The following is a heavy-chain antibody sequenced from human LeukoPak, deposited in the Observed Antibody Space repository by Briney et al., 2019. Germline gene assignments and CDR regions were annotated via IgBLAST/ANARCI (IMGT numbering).Heavy chain of an antibody. D-gene: IGHD3-16*01. J-gene: IGHJ4*02. Sequence: SETLSLTCTVSGGSISSSSYYWGWIRQPPGKGLEWIGSIYYSGSTYYNPSLKSRVTISVDTSKNQFSLKLSSVTAADTAVYYCARDFWGPIGYWGQGTLVTVSS. CDR3: ARDFWGPIGY. CDR1: GGSISSSSYY. CDR2: IYYSGST. V-gene: IGHV4-39*07.